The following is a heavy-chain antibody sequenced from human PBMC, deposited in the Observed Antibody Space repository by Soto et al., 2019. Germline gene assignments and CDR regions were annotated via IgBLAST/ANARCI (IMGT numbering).Heavy chain of an antibody. J-gene: IGHJ4*02. D-gene: IGHD2-8*02. V-gene: IGHV3-7*05. CDR2: INQAGNKK. CDR1: GLTFSNYW. CDR3: ARDRGSGRY. Sequence: EVQLVESGGDLVQPGGSLRLSCVTSGLTFSNYWLSWVRQAPGKGLEWVANINQAGNKKYYVDSVKGRFTISRDNAKKSLYLQMNSLKAEDTDVYYCARDRGSGRYWGQGTLVTVSS.